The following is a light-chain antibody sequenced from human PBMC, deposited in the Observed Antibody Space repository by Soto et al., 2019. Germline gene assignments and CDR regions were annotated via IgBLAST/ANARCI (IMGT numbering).Light chain of an antibody. Sequence: QSALTQPPSASGSPGQSVTISCTGTSSDVGVYNYVSWYQQHPGKAPKLMIYEVSKRPSGVPDRFSGSKSANTASLTVSGLQAEDEADYYCNSHADTNTLLFGGGTKVTVL. CDR3: NSHADTNTLL. V-gene: IGLV2-8*01. CDR1: SSDVGVYNY. CDR2: EVS. J-gene: IGLJ3*02.